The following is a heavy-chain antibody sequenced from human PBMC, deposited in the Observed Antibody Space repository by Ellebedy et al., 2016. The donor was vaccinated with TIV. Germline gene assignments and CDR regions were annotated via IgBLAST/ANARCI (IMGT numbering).Heavy chain of an antibody. D-gene: IGHD3-10*01. Sequence: ASVKVSCXASGYAFTAYFMHWVRQAPGQGLEWMGWISPNSGGTNYAQNFQGRVTMTRDTSISTAYMELSRLTSDDTAVYYCATSPRSSSGHFYYMDVWGKGTTVTVSS. V-gene: IGHV1-2*02. CDR3: ATSPRSSSGHFYYMDV. CDR1: GYAFTAYF. CDR2: ISPNSGGT. J-gene: IGHJ6*03.